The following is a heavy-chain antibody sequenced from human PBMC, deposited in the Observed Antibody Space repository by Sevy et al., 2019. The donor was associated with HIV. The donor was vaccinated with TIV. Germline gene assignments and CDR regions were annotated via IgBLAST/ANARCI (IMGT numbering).Heavy chain of an antibody. Sequence: ASVKVSCKASGYTFTSYDINWVRQATGQGLEWMGWMNPNSGNTGYAQKFQGRVTMTRNTSISTAYMELGSLRSEDTAVYYCARVDDRASYFDYWGQGTLVTVSS. CDR2: MNPNSGNT. J-gene: IGHJ4*02. V-gene: IGHV1-8*01. CDR1: GYTFTSYD. CDR3: ARVDDRASYFDY. D-gene: IGHD3-22*01.